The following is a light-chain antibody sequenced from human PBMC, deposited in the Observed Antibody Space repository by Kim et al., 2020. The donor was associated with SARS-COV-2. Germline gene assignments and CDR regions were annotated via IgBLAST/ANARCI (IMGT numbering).Light chain of an antibody. V-gene: IGKV2-28*01. J-gene: IGKJ2*01. CDR2: LGS. Sequence: EIVMTQSPLSLPVTPGEPASISCRSSQSLLHSNGYNFLDWYVQKPGQSPQLLIYLGSNRASGVPDRFSGSGSDTDFTLKISRVEAEDVGVYYCMHALQTFMYTFGQGTKLEI. CDR1: QSLLHSNGYNF. CDR3: MHALQTFMYT.